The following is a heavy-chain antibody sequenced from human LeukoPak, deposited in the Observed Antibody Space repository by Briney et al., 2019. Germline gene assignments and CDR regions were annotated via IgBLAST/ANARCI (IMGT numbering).Heavy chain of an antibody. CDR1: GGSISSYY. D-gene: IGHD3-22*01. CDR3: ARDVFNYYDSSGYYGLGNWFDP. CDR2: IYTSGST. V-gene: IGHV4-4*07. Sequence: SSETLSLTCTVSGGSISSYYWSWIRQPAGKGLEWIGRIYTSGSTNYNPSLKSRVTMSVDTSKNQFSLKLSSVTAADTAVYYCARDVFNYYDSSGYYGLGNWFDPWGQGTLVTVSS. J-gene: IGHJ5*02.